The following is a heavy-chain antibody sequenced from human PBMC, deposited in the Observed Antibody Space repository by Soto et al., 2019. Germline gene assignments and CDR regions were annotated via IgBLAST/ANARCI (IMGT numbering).Heavy chain of an antibody. Sequence: QVQLQESGPGLVKPSETLSLTCTVSGGSISSYYWSWIRQPPGKGLEWIGYIYSSGSTNYNPSLKSRLTTSVDTSQNQFSLKLSSVTAADTAVYYCARALSGVWSGYDRWGQGTLVTVSS. CDR1: GGSISSYY. CDR3: ARALSGVWSGYDR. J-gene: IGHJ5*02. D-gene: IGHD3-3*01. V-gene: IGHV4-59*01. CDR2: IYSSGST.